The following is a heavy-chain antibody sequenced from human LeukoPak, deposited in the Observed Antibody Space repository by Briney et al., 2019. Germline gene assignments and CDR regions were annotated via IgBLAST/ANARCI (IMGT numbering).Heavy chain of an antibody. CDR1: GFTFSSYG. CDR3: AKPVDIVATDPGQNWFDP. Sequence: GGSLRLSCAASGFTFSSYGMHWVRQAPGEGLQWVAFIRYDGSNKDYADSVKGRFTISRDNSKNTLYLQMNSLRAEDTAVYYCAKPVDIVATDPGQNWFDPWGQGTLVTVSS. D-gene: IGHD5-12*01. CDR2: IRYDGSNK. J-gene: IGHJ5*02. V-gene: IGHV3-30*02.